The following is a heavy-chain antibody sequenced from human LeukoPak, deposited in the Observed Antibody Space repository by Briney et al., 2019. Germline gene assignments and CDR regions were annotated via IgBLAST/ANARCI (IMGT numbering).Heavy chain of an antibody. CDR1: GYTFTSYG. Sequence: ASVKVSCKASGYTFTSYGINWVRQAPGQGLEWMEWISGYNGYTRYAQKVQDRVTMTTDTSTSTAYMELRSLRSDDTAVYYCARDRSPRHYYDTSNYHGAADFWGQGTLVTVSS. CDR3: ARDRSPRHYYDTSNYHGAADF. V-gene: IGHV1-18*01. CDR2: ISGYNGYT. J-gene: IGHJ4*02. D-gene: IGHD3-22*01.